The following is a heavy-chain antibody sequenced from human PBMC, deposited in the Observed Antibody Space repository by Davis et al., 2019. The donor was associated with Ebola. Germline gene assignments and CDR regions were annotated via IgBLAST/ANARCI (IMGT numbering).Heavy chain of an antibody. CDR2: ISSSSSYI. D-gene: IGHD5-12*01. CDR3: ARDDHSEILRLAGSSYYYGMDV. CDR1: GFTFSSYS. V-gene: IGHV3-21*01. Sequence: GESLKISCAASGFTFSSYSMNWVRQAPGKGLEWVSSISSSSSYIYYAASVKGRFTISRDNAKNSLYLQMSSLRAEDTAVYYCARDDHSEILRLAGSSYYYGMDVWGKGTTVTVSS. J-gene: IGHJ6*04.